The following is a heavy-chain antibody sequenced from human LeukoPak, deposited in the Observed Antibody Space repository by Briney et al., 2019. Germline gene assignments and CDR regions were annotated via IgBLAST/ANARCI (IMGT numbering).Heavy chain of an antibody. D-gene: IGHD3-10*01. J-gene: IGHJ4*02. CDR3: TIGAYYYGSDSYRGYYFDY. Sequence: GGSLRLSCAVSGFTFSSYAMSWVRQAPGKGLEWVGRLKSKTHDETTDYAAPVKGRFTISRDDSKNTVYLQMNSLKTEDTAVYYCTIGAYYYGSDSYRGYYFDYWGQGTLVTVSS. V-gene: IGHV3-15*01. CDR1: GFTFSSYA. CDR2: LKSKTHDETT.